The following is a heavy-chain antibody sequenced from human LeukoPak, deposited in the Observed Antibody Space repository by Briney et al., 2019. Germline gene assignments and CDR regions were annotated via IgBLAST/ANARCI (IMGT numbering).Heavy chain of an antibody. V-gene: IGHV3-30-3*01. D-gene: IGHD4-17*01. Sequence: GGSLRLSCAASGFTFSSYAMRWVRQAPGKGLEWVAVISYDGSNKYYADSVKGRFTISRDNSKNTLYLQMNSLRAEDTAVYYCARDQGDYGDYRQYFQHWGQGTLVTVSS. CDR1: GFTFSSYA. CDR2: ISYDGSNK. CDR3: ARDQGDYGDYRQYFQH. J-gene: IGHJ1*01.